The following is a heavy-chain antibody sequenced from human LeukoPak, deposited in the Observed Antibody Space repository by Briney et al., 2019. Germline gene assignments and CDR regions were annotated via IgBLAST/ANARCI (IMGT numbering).Heavy chain of an antibody. J-gene: IGHJ4*02. CDR2: IYYSGTT. CDR3: ARHPRPGDSSSWYYFDY. V-gene: IGHV4-59*08. Sequence: PSETLSLTCTVSGGSISPYYWSWIRQPPGKGLEWIGYIYYSGTTSYNPSLKGRVTISVDTSKNQFSLRLSSVTAADTAVYYCARHPRPGDSSSWYYFDYWGQGTLVTVSS. D-gene: IGHD6-13*01. CDR1: GGSISPYY.